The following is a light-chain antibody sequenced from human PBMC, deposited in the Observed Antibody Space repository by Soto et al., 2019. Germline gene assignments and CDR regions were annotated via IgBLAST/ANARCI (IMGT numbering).Light chain of an antibody. CDR2: EVS. V-gene: IGLV2-14*01. CDR1: SSDVGAYNL. Sequence: QSVLTQPASVSGSPGQSVTISCTGTSSDVGAYNLVSWYQQYPGKVPKLIICEVSNRPSGVSNRFSGSKSGNTASLTISGLQAEDEADYYCCTSYEGGGKYVFGTGTKLTVL. J-gene: IGLJ1*01. CDR3: TSYEGGGKYV.